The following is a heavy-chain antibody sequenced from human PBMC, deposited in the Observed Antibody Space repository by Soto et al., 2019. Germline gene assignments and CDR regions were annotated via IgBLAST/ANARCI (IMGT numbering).Heavy chain of an antibody. J-gene: IGHJ6*02. CDR2: MNPNSGNA. Sequence: GASVKVSCKASGYTFTSYDINWVRQSTGQGLEWLGWMNPNSGNANYAQKFQGRVTITADESTSTAYMELSSLRSEDTAVYYCARDKSDRYCISTSCFTYYYYGMDVWGQGTTVTVSS. D-gene: IGHD2-2*02. CDR3: ARDKSDRYCISTSCFTYYYYGMDV. CDR1: GYTFTSYD. V-gene: IGHV1-8*01.